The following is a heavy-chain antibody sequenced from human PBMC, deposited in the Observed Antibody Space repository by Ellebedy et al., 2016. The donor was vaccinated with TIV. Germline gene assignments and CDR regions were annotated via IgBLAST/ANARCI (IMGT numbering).Heavy chain of an antibody. CDR2: ISGSGDST. Sequence: GESLKISCSASGFTFSSYAMTWVRQAPGKGLGWVSAISGSGDSTYYADSVKGRFTVSRDNSKNTLDLQMNSLRAEDTAVYYCAILSPRSDRPSFLCEVFDYWGQGTLVTVSS. D-gene: IGHD2/OR15-2a*01. CDR3: AILSPRSDRPSFLCEVFDY. J-gene: IGHJ4*02. CDR1: GFTFSSYA. V-gene: IGHV3-23*01.